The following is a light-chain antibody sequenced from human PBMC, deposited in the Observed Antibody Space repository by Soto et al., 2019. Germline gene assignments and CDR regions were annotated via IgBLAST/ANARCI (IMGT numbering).Light chain of an antibody. CDR3: CSYTSSSTLV. CDR1: SSDVGGYNY. CDR2: DVS. Sequence: QSALTQPRSVSGSPGQSVTISCTGTSSDVGGYNYVSWYQQYSGKAPKVMIYDVSKRPSGVPDRFSGSKSVNTASLTISGLQAEDEADYYCCSYTSSSTLVFGGGTKVTVL. V-gene: IGLV2-11*01. J-gene: IGLJ2*01.